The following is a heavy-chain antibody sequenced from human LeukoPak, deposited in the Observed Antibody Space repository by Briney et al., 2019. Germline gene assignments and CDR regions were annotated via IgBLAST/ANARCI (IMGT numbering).Heavy chain of an antibody. D-gene: IGHD4-23*01. J-gene: IGHJ3*02. Sequence: GGSLRLSCAASGFTFSSYSMNWVRQAPGKGLEWVSSISSSSSYIYYADSVKGRFTISRDNAKNSLYLQMNSLRAEDTAVYYCARDEVNDYGGNPDAFDIWGQGTMVTVSS. CDR2: ISSSSSYI. CDR1: GFTFSSYS. V-gene: IGHV3-21*01. CDR3: ARDEVNDYGGNPDAFDI.